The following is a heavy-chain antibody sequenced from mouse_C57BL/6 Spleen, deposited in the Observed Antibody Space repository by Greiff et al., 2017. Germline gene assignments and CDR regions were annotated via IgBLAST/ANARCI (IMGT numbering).Heavy chain of an antibody. CDR1: GYTFTSYW. Sequence: QVQLQQSGAELVRPGTSVKLSCKASGYTFTSYWMHWVKQRPGQGLEWIGVIDPSDSYTNYNQKFKGKATLTVDTSSSTAYMQLSSLTSEDSAVYYCARGYDYDGYWGQGTTLTVSS. J-gene: IGHJ2*01. V-gene: IGHV1-59*01. D-gene: IGHD2-4*01. CDR2: IDPSDSYT. CDR3: ARGYDYDGY.